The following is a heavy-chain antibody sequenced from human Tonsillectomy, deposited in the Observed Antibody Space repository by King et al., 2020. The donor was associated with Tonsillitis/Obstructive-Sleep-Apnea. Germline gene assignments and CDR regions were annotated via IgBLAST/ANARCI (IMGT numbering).Heavy chain of an antibody. J-gene: IGHJ6*03. CDR2: IIPIFGTA. CDR3: ARHPFGVGLAYYYMDV. D-gene: IGHD3-3*01. V-gene: IGHV1-69*01. CDR1: GGTFSSYA. Sequence: VQLVESGAEVKKPGSSVKVSCKASGGTFSSYAISWVRQAPGQGLEWMGGIIPIFGTANYAQKFQGRVTITADESTSTAYMELSSLRSEDTAVYYCARHPFGVGLAYYYMDVWGKGTTVTVSS.